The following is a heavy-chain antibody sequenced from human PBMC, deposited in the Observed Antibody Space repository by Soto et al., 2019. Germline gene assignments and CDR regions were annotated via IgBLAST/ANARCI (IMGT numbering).Heavy chain of an antibody. V-gene: IGHV3-30*18. CDR1: GFTFSSYG. D-gene: IGHD3-22*01. Sequence: QVQLVESGGGVVQPGRSLRLSCAASGFTFSSYGMHWVRQAPGKGLEWVAVISYDGSNKYYADSVKGRFTISSDNSKNTLYLQMNSLRAEDTAVYYCAKGSGYVDYWGQGTLVTVSS. J-gene: IGHJ4*02. CDR2: ISYDGSNK. CDR3: AKGSGYVDY.